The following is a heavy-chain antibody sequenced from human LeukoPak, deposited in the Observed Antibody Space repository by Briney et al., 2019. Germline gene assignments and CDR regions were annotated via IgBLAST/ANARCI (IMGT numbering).Heavy chain of an antibody. V-gene: IGHV3-23*01. D-gene: IGHD6-13*01. CDR3: ARHPYASGYVDY. CDR2: ISGSGGST. J-gene: IGHJ4*02. CDR1: GFTFSSYA. Sequence: GGSLRLSCAASGFTFSSYAMSWVRQAPGKGLEWVSAISGSGGSTYYADSVKGRFTISRDNSKNTLYLQMNSLRAEDTAVYYCARHPYASGYVDYWGQGTLVTVSS.